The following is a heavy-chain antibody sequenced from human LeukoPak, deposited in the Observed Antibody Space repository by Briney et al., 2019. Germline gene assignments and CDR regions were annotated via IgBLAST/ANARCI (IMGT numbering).Heavy chain of an antibody. CDR2: IYHSGST. Sequence: SETLSLTCAVSGYSISSGYYWGWIRQPPGKGLEWVRSIYHSGSTYYKPSLKSRVTISVDMSKNPFSLKLSSVTPADTAVYYCARQAWPLGAAFDYWGQGTLVTVSS. V-gene: IGHV4-38-2*01. D-gene: IGHD1-26*01. CDR3: ARQAWPLGAAFDY. J-gene: IGHJ4*02. CDR1: GYSISSGYY.